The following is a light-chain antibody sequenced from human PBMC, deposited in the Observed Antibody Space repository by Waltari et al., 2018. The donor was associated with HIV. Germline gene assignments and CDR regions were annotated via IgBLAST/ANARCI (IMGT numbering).Light chain of an antibody. CDR1: NSDLGTYNY. CDR3: CSFASHL. J-gene: IGLJ3*02. V-gene: IGLV2-11*01. Sequence: QSALTQPRSVSGSPGQSVTISCTGSNSDLGTYNYVSWYQQYPGKAPKLIIYDVKWPPSGVPDRFSGSKSGNTASLTISGLQADDEADYYCCSFASHLFGGGTKLTVL. CDR2: DVK.